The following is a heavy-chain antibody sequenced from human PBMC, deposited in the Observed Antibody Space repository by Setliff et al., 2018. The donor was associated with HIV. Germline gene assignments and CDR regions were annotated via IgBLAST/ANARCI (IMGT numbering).Heavy chain of an antibody. D-gene: IGHD3-22*01. V-gene: IGHV4-61*08. J-gene: IGHJ5*02. CDR1: GGSISSGGYY. CDR2: VYTGGTT. Sequence: SETLSLTCTVSGGSISSGGYYWNWIRQHPGKGLEWIGHVYTGGTTNYNPSLKSRVTISVDTSKNQFSLRLSSVTAADTAVYYCARDMMYHYDRSGSFGWFGPWGQGTQVTVSS. CDR3: ARDMMYHYDRSGSFGWFGP.